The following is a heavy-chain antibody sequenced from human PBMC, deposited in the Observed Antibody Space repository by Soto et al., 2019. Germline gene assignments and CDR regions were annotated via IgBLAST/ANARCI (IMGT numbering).Heavy chain of an antibody. CDR2: IYYSGST. CDR1: GGSISSSSYY. Sequence: PSETLSLTCTVSGGSISSSSYYWGWIRQPPGKGLEWIGSIYYSGSTYYNPSPKSRVTISVDTSKNQFSLKLSSVTAADTAVYYCARPWTLAGYGMDVWGQGTTVTVSS. V-gene: IGHV4-39*01. CDR3: ARPWTLAGYGMDV. J-gene: IGHJ6*02. D-gene: IGHD3-3*02.